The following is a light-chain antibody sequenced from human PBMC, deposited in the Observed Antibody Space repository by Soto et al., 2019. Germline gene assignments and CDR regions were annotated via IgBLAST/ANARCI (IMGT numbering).Light chain of an antibody. CDR3: QQYGSSPLT. CDR2: GAS. CDR1: QSVGSIY. Sequence: DIVLTPSPGTLSLSPGERATLSCRASQSVGSIYLAWYQQKPGQAPRLLIHGASNRASGIPDRFSGSGSGTDFTLTISRLEPEDFAVYYCQQYGSSPLTFGGGTKVDIK. V-gene: IGKV3-20*01. J-gene: IGKJ4*01.